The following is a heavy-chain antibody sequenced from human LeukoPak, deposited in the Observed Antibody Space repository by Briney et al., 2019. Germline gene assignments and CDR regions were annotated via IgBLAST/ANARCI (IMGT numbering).Heavy chain of an antibody. CDR2: LNGDGTNI. V-gene: IGHV3-74*01. J-gene: IGHJ3*01. Sequence: GGSLRLSCVASGFTFSNYWMQWVRQVPGKGLVWVSRLNGDGTNIIYADSVKGRYTISRDNAENTLYLQMNSLRAEDTALYYCARSQSGVFDVWGQGTMVTVSS. CDR3: ARSQSGVFDV. CDR1: GFTFSNYW. D-gene: IGHD2-8*01.